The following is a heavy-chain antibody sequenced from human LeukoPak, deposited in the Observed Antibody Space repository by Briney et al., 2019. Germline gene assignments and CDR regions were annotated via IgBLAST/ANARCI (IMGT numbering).Heavy chain of an antibody. D-gene: IGHD6-19*01. Sequence: ASVKVSCKASGYTFTSYGISWVRQAPGQGLEWMGWISAYNGNTNYAQKLQGRVTMTTDTSTSTAYMELRSLRSDDTAMYYCARREGWLVLGGDAFDIWGQGTMVTVSS. CDR1: GYTFTSYG. CDR2: ISAYNGNT. V-gene: IGHV1-18*01. J-gene: IGHJ3*02. CDR3: ARREGWLVLGGDAFDI.